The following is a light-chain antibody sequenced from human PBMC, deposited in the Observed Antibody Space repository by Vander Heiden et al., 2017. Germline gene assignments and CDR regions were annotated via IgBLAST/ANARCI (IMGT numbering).Light chain of an antibody. CDR1: QSITKY. CDR2: GAS. V-gene: IGKV1-39*01. J-gene: IGKJ1*01. CDR3: RQSCRTPWT. Sequence: DIQLTQSPSSLSAPVGYRVSITCRASQSITKYSKWYQQHPVESPKLLTYGASSLQSAVPSRFSGCGSETDLTISMSALQPDDFAACQYRQSCRTPWTFGEGTKVEIK.